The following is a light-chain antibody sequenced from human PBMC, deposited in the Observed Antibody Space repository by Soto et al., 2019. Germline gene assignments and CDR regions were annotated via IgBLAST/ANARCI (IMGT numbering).Light chain of an antibody. V-gene: IGKV3-20*01. CDR3: QQYGSSGT. CDR2: GAS. CDR1: QSVSNNY. J-gene: IGKJ1*01. Sequence: EIVLTQSPGTLSLSPGERATLSCRASQSVSNNYLAWYQQKPGQAPRLLIYGASSKATSIPDRVSGSGSGTDFTLTISRLEPEDLAVYYCQQYGSSGTFGQGTKVDIK.